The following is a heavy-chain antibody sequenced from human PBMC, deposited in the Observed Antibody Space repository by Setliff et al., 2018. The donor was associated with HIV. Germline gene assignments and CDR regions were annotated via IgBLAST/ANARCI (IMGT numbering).Heavy chain of an antibody. J-gene: IGHJ4*02. CDR3: ARDRLMRGYSYGELDY. D-gene: IGHD5-18*01. CDR1: GYTFTSYA. CDR2: INAGNGNT. V-gene: IGHV1-3*01. Sequence: GASVKVSCKASGYTFTSYAMHWVRQAPGQRLEWMGWINAGNGNTKYSQKFQGRVTITSDTSASTAYMELSSLRSEDTAVYYCARDRLMRGYSYGELDYWGQGTLVTVSS.